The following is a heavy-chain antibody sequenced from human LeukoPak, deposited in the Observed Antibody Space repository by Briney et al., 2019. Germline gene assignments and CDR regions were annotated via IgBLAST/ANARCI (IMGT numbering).Heavy chain of an antibody. CDR1: GGSISSSSYY. CDR3: ARDSHYDILTGYFHFDY. Sequence: SETLSLTCTVSGGSISSSSYYWGWIRQPPGKGLEWIGRIYTSGSTNYNPSLKSRVTMSVDTSKNQFSLKLSSVTAADTAVYYCARDSHYDILTGYFHFDYWGQGTLVTVSS. D-gene: IGHD3-9*01. V-gene: IGHV4-39*07. CDR2: IYTSGST. J-gene: IGHJ4*02.